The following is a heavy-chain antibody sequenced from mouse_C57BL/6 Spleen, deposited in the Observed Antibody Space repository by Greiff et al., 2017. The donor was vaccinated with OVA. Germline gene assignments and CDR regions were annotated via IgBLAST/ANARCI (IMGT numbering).Heavy chain of an antibody. J-gene: IGHJ4*01. D-gene: IGHD2-4*01. V-gene: IGHV2-2*01. CDR2: IWSGGST. CDR1: GFSLTSYG. CDR3: ARNWKDYDGYYYAMDY. Sequence: VQRVESGPGLVQPSQSLSITCTVSGFSLTSYGVHWVRQSPGKGLEWLGVIWSGGSTDYNAAFISRLSISKDNSKSQVFFKMNSLQADDTAIYYCARNWKDYDGYYYAMDYWGQGTSVTVSS.